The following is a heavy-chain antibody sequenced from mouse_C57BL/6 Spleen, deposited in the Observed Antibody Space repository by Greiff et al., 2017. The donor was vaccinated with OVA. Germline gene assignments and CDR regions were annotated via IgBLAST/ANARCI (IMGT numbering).Heavy chain of an antibody. Sequence: VKLVESGAELARPGASVKLSCKASGYTFTSYGISWVKQRTGQGLEWIGEIYPRSGNTYYNEKFKGKATLTADKSSSTAYMELRSLTSEDSAVYFCAREVAAAQAVDYWGQGTTLTVSS. CDR3: AREVAAAQAVDY. CDR1: GYTFTSYG. J-gene: IGHJ2*01. V-gene: IGHV1-81*01. CDR2: IYPRSGNT. D-gene: IGHD3-2*02.